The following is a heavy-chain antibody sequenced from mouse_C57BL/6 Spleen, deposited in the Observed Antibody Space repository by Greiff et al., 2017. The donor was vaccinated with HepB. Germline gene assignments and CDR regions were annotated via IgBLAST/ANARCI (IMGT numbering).Heavy chain of an antibody. CDR3: ARNDPHAMDY. CDR2: ISSGSSTI. D-gene: IGHD2-12*01. V-gene: IGHV5-17*01. CDR1: GFTFSDYG. Sequence: EVMLVESGGGLVKPGGSLKLSCAASGFTFSDYGMHWVRQAPEKGLEWVAYISSGSSTIYYADTVKGRFTISRDNAKNTLFLQMTSLRSEDTAMYYCARNDPHAMDYWGQGTSVTVSS. J-gene: IGHJ4*01.